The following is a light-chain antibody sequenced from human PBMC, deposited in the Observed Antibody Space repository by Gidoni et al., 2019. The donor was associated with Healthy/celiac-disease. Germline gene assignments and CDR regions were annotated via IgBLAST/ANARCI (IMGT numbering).Light chain of an antibody. J-gene: IGKJ1*01. CDR3: QQYNNWPRP. CDR1: QSVSSN. Sequence: EIVMKQSPATLSVSPGERATLSCRASQSVSSNLAWYQQKPGQAPRLLLYGASTRATGIPARFSGSGSGTEFTLTISSLQSEDFAVYYCQQYNNWPRPFGQGTKVEIK. V-gene: IGKV3-15*01. CDR2: GAS.